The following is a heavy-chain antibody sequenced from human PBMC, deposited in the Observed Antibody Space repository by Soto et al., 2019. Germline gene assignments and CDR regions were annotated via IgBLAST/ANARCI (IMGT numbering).Heavy chain of an antibody. CDR1: GNTFTNFG. Sequence: QGQLVQSGAEVKKPGASVKVSCTASGNTFTNFGVTWVRQAPGQGLEWMGWISAYTDDPNYAPKFQGRATMTIDTSTSTAYVDLRGLTSDDTAVYYCARVIPGAEAWFDPWGQGTLVTVSS. CDR2: ISAYTDDP. D-gene: IGHD2-2*01. J-gene: IGHJ5*02. V-gene: IGHV1-18*01. CDR3: ARVIPGAEAWFDP.